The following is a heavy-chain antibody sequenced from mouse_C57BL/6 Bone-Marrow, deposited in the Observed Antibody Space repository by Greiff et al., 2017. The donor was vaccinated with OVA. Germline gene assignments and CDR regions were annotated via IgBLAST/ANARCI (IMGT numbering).Heavy chain of an antibody. D-gene: IGHD2-4*01. CDR3: TRDEAPDYDDAMDY. Sequence: QVQLKQSGAELVRPGASVTLSCKASGYTFTDYEMHWVKQTPVHGLEWIGAIDPETGGTAYNQKFKGKAILTADKSSSTAYMELRSLTSEDSAVYYCTRDEAPDYDDAMDYWGQGTSVTVSS. CDR2: IDPETGGT. V-gene: IGHV1-15*01. J-gene: IGHJ4*01. CDR1: GYTFTDYE.